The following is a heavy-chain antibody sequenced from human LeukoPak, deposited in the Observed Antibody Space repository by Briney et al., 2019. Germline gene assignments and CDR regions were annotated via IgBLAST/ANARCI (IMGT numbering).Heavy chain of an antibody. D-gene: IGHD3-3*01. CDR2: IYSGGST. J-gene: IGHJ4*02. V-gene: IGHV3-53*01. CDR1: GFTVSSNY. CDR3: ARGQGYYDFLSGYPDMYYFDY. Sequence: PGGSLRLSCAASGFTVSSNYMSWVRQAPGKGLEWVSVIYSGGSTYYADSVKGRFTISRDNSKNTLYLQMNSLRAEDTAVYYCARGQGYYDFLSGYPDMYYFDYWGQGTLVTVSS.